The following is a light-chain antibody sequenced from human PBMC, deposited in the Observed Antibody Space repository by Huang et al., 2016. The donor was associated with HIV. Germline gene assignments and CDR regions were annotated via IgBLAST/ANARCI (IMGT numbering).Light chain of an antibody. CDR2: TSS. Sequence: DIQMTQSPSSLSASVGDRVSITCRESQNIETHLNWYQHKPGRAPKVLIHTSSILQSGVPSSVSGSGSGTVFSLTITGLQPEDFATYFCQQSYTGRSFGQGTKV. CDR3: QQSYTGRS. CDR1: QNIETH. V-gene: IGKV1-39*01. J-gene: IGKJ1*01.